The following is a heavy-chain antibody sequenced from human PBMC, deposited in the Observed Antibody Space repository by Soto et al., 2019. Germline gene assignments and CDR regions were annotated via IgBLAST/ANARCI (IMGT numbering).Heavy chain of an antibody. CDR3: ARTLSGRSDY. Sequence: TLSLTCTFSGFSLSTSGMCVSWIRKPPGKALEWLALFDWDDDKYYSTSLKTRLTISKDTSKNQVVLTMTNMDPVDTATYYCARTLSGRSDYWGQGTLVTVSS. CDR1: GFSLSTSGMC. CDR2: FDWDDDK. D-gene: IGHD6-19*01. V-gene: IGHV2-70*01. J-gene: IGHJ4*02.